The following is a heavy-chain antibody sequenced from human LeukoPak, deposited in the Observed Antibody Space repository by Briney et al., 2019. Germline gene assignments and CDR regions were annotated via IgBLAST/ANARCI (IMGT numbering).Heavy chain of an antibody. D-gene: IGHD2-2*01. CDR1: GFTYSSYA. J-gene: IGHJ4*02. CDR3: AKFIVVVPAAYHY. V-gene: IGHV3-23*01. CDR2: ISGSGGST. Sequence: GGSLRLSCAASGFTYSSYAMSWVRQAPGKGLEWVSAISGSGGSTYYADSLKGWFTIPRDNSKNTLYLQMNSLRAEDTAVYYCAKFIVVVPAAYHYWGQGTLVTVSS.